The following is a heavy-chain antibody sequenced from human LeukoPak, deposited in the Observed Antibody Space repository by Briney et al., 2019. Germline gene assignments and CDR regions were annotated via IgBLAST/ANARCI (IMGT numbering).Heavy chain of an antibody. CDR3: GKTDIYFNPIDY. D-gene: IGHD3-9*01. V-gene: IGHV4-30-4*01. Sequence: KPSQTLSLTCAVSGGSISSGDYFWSWVRQPPGKGLEWIGYIHYSGSTYYNPSLKSRLTISVDTSKNQFSLMLNSVTAADTAIYYCGKTDIYFNPIDYWGPGSLVTVSS. CDR1: GGSISSGDYF. CDR2: IHYSGST. J-gene: IGHJ4*02.